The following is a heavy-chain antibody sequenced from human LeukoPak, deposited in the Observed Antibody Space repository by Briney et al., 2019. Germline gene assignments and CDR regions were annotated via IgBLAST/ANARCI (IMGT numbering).Heavy chain of an antibody. CDR2: ISGSGGST. D-gene: IGHD3-10*02. CDR1: GFTFSSYG. Sequence: GGSLRLSCAASGFTFSSYGVSWVRQAPGKGLEWVSAISGSGGSTYYADSVKGRFTISRDNSKNTLYLQMNSLRAEDTAVYYCSELGITMIGGVWGKGTTVTISS. CDR3: SELGITMIGGV. V-gene: IGHV3-23*01. J-gene: IGHJ6*04.